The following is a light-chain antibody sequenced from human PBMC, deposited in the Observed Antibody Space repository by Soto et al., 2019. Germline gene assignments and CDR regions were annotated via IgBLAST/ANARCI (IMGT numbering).Light chain of an antibody. J-gene: IGLJ2*01. V-gene: IGLV2-14*01. CDR3: SSYTSISTVV. Sequence: QSALNQPASVSGSPGQSITISCIGTSSDVGGYNYVSWYQQHPDKAPKLVIYNVNNRPSGVSARFSGSKSGNTASLIISGLQAEDEADYYCSSYTSISTVVFGGGTKLTV. CDR2: NVN. CDR1: SSDVGGYNY.